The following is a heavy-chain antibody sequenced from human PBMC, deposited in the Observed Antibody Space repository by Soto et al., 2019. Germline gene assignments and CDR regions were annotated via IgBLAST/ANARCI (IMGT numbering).Heavy chain of an antibody. D-gene: IGHD6-13*01. CDR3: ARGGIAAADPRGWFDP. V-gene: IGHV1-18*04. J-gene: IGHJ5*02. CDR2: ISAYNGNT. Sequence: GSVNVSCKASAYTFTSYGISLVRQAPRQGLEWMGWISAYNGNTNYAQKLQGRVTMTTGTSTSTAYMELRSLRSDDTAVYYCARGGIAAADPRGWFDPWGQGTMVPVSS. CDR1: AYTFTSYG.